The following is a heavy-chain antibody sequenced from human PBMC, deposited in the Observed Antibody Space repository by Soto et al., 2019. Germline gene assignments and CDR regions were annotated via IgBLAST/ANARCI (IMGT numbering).Heavy chain of an antibody. J-gene: IGHJ4*02. V-gene: IGHV3-23*01. D-gene: IGHD6-13*01. CDR1: GFTFSSYA. CDR2: ISGSGGST. CDR3: AARPKASAAAGTYVDY. Sequence: GGSLRLSCAASGFTFSSYAMSWVRQAPGKGLEWVSAISGSGGSTYYADSVKGRFTISRDNSKNTLYLQMNSLRAEDTAVYYCAARPKASAAAGTYVDYWGQGTLVTVSS.